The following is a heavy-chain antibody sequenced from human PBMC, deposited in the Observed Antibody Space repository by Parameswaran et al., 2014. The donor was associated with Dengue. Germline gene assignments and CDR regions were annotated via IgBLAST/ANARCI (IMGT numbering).Heavy chain of an antibody. CDR3: AKGQWPRPPGGFDI. Sequence: VRQAPGKGLEWVSGISASGDSTYYAASVKGRFTISRDISKRMLYLQMNSLRAEDTAVYYCAKGQWPRPPGGFDIWGQGTMVTVSS. J-gene: IGHJ3*02. CDR2: ISASGDST. V-gene: IGHV3-23*01. D-gene: IGHD5-12*01.